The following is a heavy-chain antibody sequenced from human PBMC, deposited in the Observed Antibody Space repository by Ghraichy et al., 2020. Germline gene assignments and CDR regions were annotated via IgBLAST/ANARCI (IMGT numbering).Heavy chain of an antibody. J-gene: IGHJ4*02. CDR2: ITGSGGTT. D-gene: IGHD5-12*01. CDR3: SRLWLHPIYYFDY. V-gene: IGHV3-23*01. CDR1: GFTFSSYA. Sequence: GESLNISCAASGFTFSSYAMSWVRQAPGKGLEGVSFITGSGGTTYYADSVKGRFTISRDDSNNTLYLQMNSLRAEDTAIYYCSRLWLHPIYYFDYWGLGTLVTVSS.